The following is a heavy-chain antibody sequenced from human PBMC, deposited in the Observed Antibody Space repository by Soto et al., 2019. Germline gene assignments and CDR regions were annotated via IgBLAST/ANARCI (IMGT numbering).Heavy chain of an antibody. V-gene: IGHV4-59*01. CDR1: GGSIISYY. CDR2: IYYSGST. CDR3: ARGGWYWYFDY. D-gene: IGHD6-19*01. Sequence: SETLSLTCTVSGGSIISYYLSWIRQPPGKGLEWIGYIYYSGSTNYNPSLKSRVTISVDTSKNQFSLKLSSVTAADTAVYYCARGGWYWYFDYWGQGTLVTVSS. J-gene: IGHJ4*02.